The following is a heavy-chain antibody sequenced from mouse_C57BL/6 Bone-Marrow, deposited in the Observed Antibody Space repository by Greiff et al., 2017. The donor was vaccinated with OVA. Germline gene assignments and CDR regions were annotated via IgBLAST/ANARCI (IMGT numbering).Heavy chain of an antibody. CDR1: GYTFTDYN. CDR3: ARIGGGYGY. V-gene: IGHV1-22*01. CDR2: INPNNGGT. D-gene: IGHD1-1*02. Sequence: EVKLQESGPELVKPGASVKMSCKASGYTFTDYNMHWVKQSDGKSLEWIGYINPNNGGTSYNQKFKGKATMTVNKSSSTAYMELRSLTSEDAAVYYCARIGGGYGYWGQGTTLTVSS. J-gene: IGHJ2*01.